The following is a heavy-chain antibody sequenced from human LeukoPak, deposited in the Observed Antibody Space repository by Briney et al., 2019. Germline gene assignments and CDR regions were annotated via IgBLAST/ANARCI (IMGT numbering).Heavy chain of an antibody. CDR3: ARDGPGLGTNAFDV. D-gene: IGHD7-27*01. V-gene: IGHV3-30*04. CDR1: GFTFSTYA. J-gene: IGHJ3*01. Sequence: GGSLRLSCVASGFTFSTYAVHWVRQAPGKGLEWVAVISYNGRTQYYADSLKGRFTISRDNSKNTLYLQMNSLTTEDTAVYYCARDGPGLGTNAFDVWGQGTMVSVSS. CDR2: ISYNGRTQ.